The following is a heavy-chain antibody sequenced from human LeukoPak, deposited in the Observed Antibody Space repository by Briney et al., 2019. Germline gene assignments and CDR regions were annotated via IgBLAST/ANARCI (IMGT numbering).Heavy chain of an antibody. CDR1: GYTFTSYG. J-gene: IGHJ4*02. D-gene: IGHD3-16*01. Sequence: ASVKVSCKASGYTFTSYGISWVRQAPGKGLEWVSVIYSGGSTYYADSVKGRFTISRDNSKNTLYLQMNSLRAEDTAVYYCAREFGSYWGQGTLVTVSS. CDR3: AREFGSY. CDR2: IYSGGST. V-gene: IGHV3-53*01.